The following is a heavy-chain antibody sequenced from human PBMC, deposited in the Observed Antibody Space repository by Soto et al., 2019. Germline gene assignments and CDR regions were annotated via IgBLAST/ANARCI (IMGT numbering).Heavy chain of an antibody. V-gene: IGHV1-18*01. CDR2: ISTSRGNT. CDR3: ARDGTNFLDY. CDR1: GYTFSDHS. J-gene: IGHJ4*02. D-gene: IGHD2-8*01. Sequence: ASVKVSCKTSGYTFSDHSLSWVRLAPGQGLEWMGWISTSRGNTNYAQKFQGRLTLTTDTSTSTAYMELKSLRSDDTAVYYCARDGTNFLDYWGQGILVTVSS.